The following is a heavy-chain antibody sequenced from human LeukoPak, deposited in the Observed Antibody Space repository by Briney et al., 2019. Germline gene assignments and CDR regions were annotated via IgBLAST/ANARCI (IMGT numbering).Heavy chain of an antibody. Sequence: GASVKVSCKASGYTFTSYGISWVRQAPGQGLEWMGWISAYNGNTNYAQTLQGRVIMTTDTSTSPAYMELRSLRSDDTAVYYCARGAARQWDFDYWGQGTLVTVSS. V-gene: IGHV1-18*01. J-gene: IGHJ4*02. CDR2: ISAYNGNT. D-gene: IGHD6-19*01. CDR1: GYTFTSYG. CDR3: ARGAARQWDFDY.